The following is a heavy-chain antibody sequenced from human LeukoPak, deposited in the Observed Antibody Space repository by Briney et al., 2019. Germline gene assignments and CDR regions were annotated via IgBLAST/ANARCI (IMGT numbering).Heavy chain of an antibody. V-gene: IGHV2-70*11. CDR1: GFSLSTSGMC. D-gene: IGHD2-15*01. CDR2: IDWDEDK. J-gene: IGHJ3*02. Sequence: SGPTLVNPTQTLTLTCTLSGFSLSTSGMCVTWIRQPPGKAREWLARIDWDEDKYYSRSLKTRLTISKDTSENQVVLTLTNMDPVDTATYYCARMSTFCSGGSCYPNAFDIWGQGTKVTVSS. CDR3: ARMSTFCSGGSCYPNAFDI.